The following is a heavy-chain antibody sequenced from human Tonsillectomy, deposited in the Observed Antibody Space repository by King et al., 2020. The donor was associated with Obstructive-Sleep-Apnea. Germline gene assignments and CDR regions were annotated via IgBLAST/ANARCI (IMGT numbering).Heavy chain of an antibody. Sequence: VQLVESGGGLVQPGGSLRLSCAASGFTFSSFAMTWVRQAPGKGLEWVSTVGGSGSGGSTHYPDSVKGRFTISRDDSKNSLFLQMSSLRVDDTAVYYCAKEGPIAVAPSFYYGMDVWGPGTTVTVSS. D-gene: IGHD6-19*01. CDR1: GFTFSSFA. CDR3: AKEGPIAVAPSFYYGMDV. CDR2: VGGSGSGGST. V-gene: IGHV3-23*04. J-gene: IGHJ6*02.